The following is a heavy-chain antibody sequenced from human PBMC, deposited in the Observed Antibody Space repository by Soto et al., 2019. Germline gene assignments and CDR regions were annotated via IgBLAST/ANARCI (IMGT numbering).Heavy chain of an antibody. V-gene: IGHV4-39*01. CDR2: FYYSGST. CDR3: ARRMIDDSWFDP. Sequence: PSETLSLTCTVSGGSISSSRYYWGWIRQPPGKGLEWIGSFYYSGSTYYNPSLKSRVTISVDTSKNQFSLKLSSVTAADTAVYYCARRMIDDSWFDPWGQGTLVTVSS. D-gene: IGHD3-16*01. J-gene: IGHJ5*02. CDR1: GGSISSSRYY.